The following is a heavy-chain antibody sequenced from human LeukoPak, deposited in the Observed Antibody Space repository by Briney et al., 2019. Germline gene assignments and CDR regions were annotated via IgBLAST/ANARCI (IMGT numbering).Heavy chain of an antibody. J-gene: IGHJ4*02. V-gene: IGHV3-23*01. CDR1: GFTFSSYA. CDR3: AKGQGSGSYPFDY. Sequence: KPGGSLRLSCAASGFTFSSYAMSWVRQAPGKGLEWVSLISATATYYAHSVKGRFTISRDISRNTLYLQMNSLRADDTAVYYCAKGQGSGSYPFDYWGQGTLVTVSS. D-gene: IGHD3-16*02. CDR2: ISATAT.